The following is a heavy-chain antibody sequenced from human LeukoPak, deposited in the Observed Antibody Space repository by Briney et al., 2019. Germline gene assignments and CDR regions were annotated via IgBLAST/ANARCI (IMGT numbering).Heavy chain of an antibody. Sequence: GRSLRLSCAASGFTFSSYGMHWVRQAPGKGLEWVAVISYDGSNKYYADSVKGRFTISRDNSKNTLYLQMNSLRAEDTAVYYCAKDLSPVTSSDAHYYYYHGMDVWGKGTTVTVSS. CDR3: AKDLSPVTSSDAHYYYYHGMDV. CDR1: GFTFSSYG. V-gene: IGHV3-30*18. D-gene: IGHD4-17*01. CDR2: ISYDGSNK. J-gene: IGHJ6*04.